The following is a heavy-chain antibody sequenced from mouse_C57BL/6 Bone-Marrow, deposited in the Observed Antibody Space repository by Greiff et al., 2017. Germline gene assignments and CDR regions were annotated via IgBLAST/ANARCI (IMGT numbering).Heavy chain of an antibody. CDR2: ILPGSGST. J-gene: IGHJ3*01. CDR3: AREYGNPFAY. V-gene: IGHV1-9*01. D-gene: IGHD2-10*02. CDR1: GYTFTGYW. Sequence: QVQLKQSGAELMKPGASVKLSCKATGYTFTGYWIEWVKQRPGHGLEWIGEILPGSGSTNYNEKFKGKATFTPDTSSNTAYMQLSSLATEDSAIYYCAREYGNPFAYWGQGTLVTVSA.